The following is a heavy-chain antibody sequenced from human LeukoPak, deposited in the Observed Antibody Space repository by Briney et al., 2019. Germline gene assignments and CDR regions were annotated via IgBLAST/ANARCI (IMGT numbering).Heavy chain of an antibody. J-gene: IGHJ4*02. D-gene: IGHD3-10*01. CDR2: IRYDGSNK. Sequence: GGSLRLSCAASGFTFSSYGMHWVRQAPGKGLEWVAFIRYDGSNKYYADSVKGRFTISRDNSKNTLYLQMNSLRAEDTAVYYCAKDRPLYGSGGYYKSYFDYWGQGTLVTVSS. CDR3: AKDRPLYGSGGYYKSYFDY. V-gene: IGHV3-30*02. CDR1: GFTFSSYG.